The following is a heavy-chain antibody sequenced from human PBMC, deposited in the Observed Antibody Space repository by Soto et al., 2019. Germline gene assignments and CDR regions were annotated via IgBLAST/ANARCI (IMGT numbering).Heavy chain of an antibody. J-gene: IGHJ6*03. CDR2: IYYSGST. V-gene: IGHV4-59*08. CDR3: ARYIFGVLTPGIDYYYYMDV. D-gene: IGHD3-3*02. CDR1: GGSISSYY. Sequence: SETLSLTCTVSGGSISSYYWSWIRQPPGKGLEWIGYIYYSGSTNYNPSLKSRVTISVDTSKNQFSLKLSSVTAADTAVYYCARYIFGVLTPGIDYYYYMDVWGKGTTVTVSS.